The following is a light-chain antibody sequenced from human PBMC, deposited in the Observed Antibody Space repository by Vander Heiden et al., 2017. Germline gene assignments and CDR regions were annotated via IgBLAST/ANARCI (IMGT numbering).Light chain of an antibody. CDR2: KAS. J-gene: IGKJ1*01. Sequence: DIQMAQSPSTLSASLGDRITITCRASQTITTWLAWYQQKPGKAPKLLIFKASTLESGVPSRFSGTGYGTEFTLAISSLQPDDFAIYYCQQYSTYPWTFGQGTKVEI. V-gene: IGKV1-5*03. CDR1: QTITTW. CDR3: QQYSTYPWT.